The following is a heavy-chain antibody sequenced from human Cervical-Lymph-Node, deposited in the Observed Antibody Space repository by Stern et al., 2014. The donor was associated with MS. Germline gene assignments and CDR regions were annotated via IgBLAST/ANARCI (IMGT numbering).Heavy chain of an antibody. CDR3: ARSFDV. J-gene: IGHJ2*01. Sequence: VQLEESGPGLVKPSGTLSLTCAVSGGSISSSKWWTWVRQSPLKGLEWLGEIYHSGSTNYNPSLERRVTISVDKSKNQFPLRLKSVTAADTAMYYCARSFDVWGRGALVTVSS. CDR1: GGSISSSKW. CDR2: IYHSGST. V-gene: IGHV4-4*02.